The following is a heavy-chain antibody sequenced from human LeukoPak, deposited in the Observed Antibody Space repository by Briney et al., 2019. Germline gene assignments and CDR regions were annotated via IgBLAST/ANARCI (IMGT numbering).Heavy chain of an antibody. CDR3: ATDFKESGSYDY. CDR1: GYTFTSYY. Sequence: ASVKVSCKASGYTFTSYYMYWVRQAPGQGLEWMGIINPSGGSTSYAQKFQGRVTMTRDTSTSTAYMELSSLRSEDTAVYYCATDFKESGSYDYWGQGTLVTVSS. J-gene: IGHJ4*02. CDR2: INPSGGST. V-gene: IGHV1-46*01. D-gene: IGHD1-26*01.